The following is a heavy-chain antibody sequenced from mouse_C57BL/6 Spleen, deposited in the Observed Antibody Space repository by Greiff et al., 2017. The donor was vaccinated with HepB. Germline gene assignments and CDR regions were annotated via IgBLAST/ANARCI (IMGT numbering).Heavy chain of an antibody. D-gene: IGHD4-1*02. CDR1: GFTFTDYY. CDR3: ASSQLAWFAY. J-gene: IGHJ3*01. Sequence: EVHLVESGGGLVQPGGSLSLSCAASGFTFTDYYMSWVRQPPGKALEWLGFIRNKANGYTTEYSASVKGRFTISRDNSQSILYLQMNALRAEDSATYYCASSQLAWFAYWGQGTLVTVSA. CDR2: IRNKANGYTT. V-gene: IGHV7-3*01.